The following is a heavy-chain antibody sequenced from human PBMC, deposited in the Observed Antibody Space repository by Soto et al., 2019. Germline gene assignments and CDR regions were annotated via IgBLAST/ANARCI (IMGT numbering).Heavy chain of an antibody. J-gene: IGHJ2*01. V-gene: IGHV4-34*01. CDR3: ARHTGPKHTDWYFDL. D-gene: IGHD3-10*01. CDR2: IYHSGST. CDR1: GGSFSGYY. Sequence: PSETLSLTCAVYGGSFSGYYWSWIRQPPGKGLEWIGEIYHSGSTNYNPSLKSRVTISVDTSKNQFSLKLSSVTAADTAVYYCARHTGPKHTDWYFDLWGRGTLVTVSS.